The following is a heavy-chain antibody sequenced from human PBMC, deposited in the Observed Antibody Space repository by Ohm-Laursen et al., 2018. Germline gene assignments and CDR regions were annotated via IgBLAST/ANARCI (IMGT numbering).Heavy chain of an antibody. Sequence: FLRLSCSASGFTVSSIYMSWVRQAPGKGLEWVSVIYSGGSTYYADSVKGRFTISKDNSKNTLYLQMNRLRAEDTAVYYCVWTSHIWGQGTMVTVSS. J-gene: IGHJ3*02. CDR2: IYSGGST. CDR3: VWTSHI. CDR1: GFTVSSIY. V-gene: IGHV3-53*01. D-gene: IGHD2-21*01.